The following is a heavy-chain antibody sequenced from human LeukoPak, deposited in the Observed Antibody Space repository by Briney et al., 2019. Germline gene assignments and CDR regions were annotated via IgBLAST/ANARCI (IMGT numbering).Heavy chain of an antibody. Sequence: RPGGSLRLSCAASGFTFSSYGMHWVRQAPGKGREWVAVLSYDGSNKYYADSVKDRFTIPRDNSKTTLYLQMNSLRAQDTAVYYCAKGAVTADYFDYWGQGTLVTVSS. J-gene: IGHJ4*02. CDR2: LSYDGSNK. CDR1: GFTFSSYG. D-gene: IGHD2-21*02. V-gene: IGHV3-30*18. CDR3: AKGAVTADYFDY.